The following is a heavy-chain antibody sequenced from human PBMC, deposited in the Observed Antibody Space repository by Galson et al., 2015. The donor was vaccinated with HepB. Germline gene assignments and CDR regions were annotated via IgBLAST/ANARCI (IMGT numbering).Heavy chain of an antibody. Sequence: VKVSCKASGYTFSNYGINWVRQAPGQGLEWMGWISTYNGDTNCPEKFQGRVSMTTDTSTSTAYMELRSLESGDTAVYYCARDGGMEWSPYKNYFDHWGQGTLVTVSS. V-gene: IGHV1-18*04. J-gene: IGHJ4*02. CDR1: GYTFSNYG. CDR2: ISTYNGDT. D-gene: IGHD3-3*01. CDR3: ARDGGMEWSPYKNYFDH.